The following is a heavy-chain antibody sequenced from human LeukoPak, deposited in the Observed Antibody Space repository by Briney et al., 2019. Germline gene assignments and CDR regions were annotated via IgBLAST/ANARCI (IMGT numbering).Heavy chain of an antibody. CDR1: GYTFTGYY. J-gene: IGHJ4*02. CDR2: INPNSGGT. V-gene: IGHV1-2*02. D-gene: IGHD3-22*01. Sequence: GASVKDSCKASGYTFTGYYMHWVRQAPGQGLEWMGWINPNSGGTNYAQKFQGRVTMTRDTSISTAYMELSSLRSEDTAVYYCAASPDHYDSSGYSYYFDYWGQGTLVTVSS. CDR3: AASPDHYDSSGYSYYFDY.